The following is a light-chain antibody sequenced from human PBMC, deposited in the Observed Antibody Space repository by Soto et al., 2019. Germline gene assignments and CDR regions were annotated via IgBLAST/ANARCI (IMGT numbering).Light chain of an antibody. CDR2: SAS. Sequence: IQLTQSPSVLSASVGDTVTITCRAGQALSNYLAWYQQKPGKAPDLLIYSASTLQSGVPSRFSGSGSETEFSLTIRALQPEDFATYYCQQLSRYPLTFGGGTKVDIK. CDR3: QQLSRYPLT. J-gene: IGKJ4*01. V-gene: IGKV1-9*01. CDR1: QALSNY.